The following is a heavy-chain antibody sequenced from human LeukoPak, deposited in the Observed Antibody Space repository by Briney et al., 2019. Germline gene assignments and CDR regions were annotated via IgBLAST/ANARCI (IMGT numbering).Heavy chain of an antibody. V-gene: IGHV1-2*06. CDR2: INPNSGGT. D-gene: IGHD4-17*01. CDR1: XXTFTGYY. Sequence: SXXTFTGYYMHXVRQAPGQGLEWMGRINPNSGGTNYAQKFQGRVTMTRDTSISTAYMELSRLRSDDTAVYYCARSYGDYGNHYYYMDVWGKGTTVTVSS. J-gene: IGHJ6*03. CDR3: ARSYGDYGNHYYYMDV.